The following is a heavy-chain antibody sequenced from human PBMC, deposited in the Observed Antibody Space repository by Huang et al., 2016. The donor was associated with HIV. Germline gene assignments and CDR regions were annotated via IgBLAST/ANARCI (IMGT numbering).Heavy chain of an antibody. V-gene: IGHV1-69*13. D-gene: IGHD2-8*02. Sequence: QVQLVQYGAEVKKPGSSVKVSCKASGGTFSSDAISWVRQAPGQGLEWLGGIIPMFGTANYAQKFQGRVTITADESTSTTYMALSSLRSDDTAVYYCARHTGGIYYYYMDVWGKGTTVTVSS. CDR1: GGTFSSDA. J-gene: IGHJ6*03. CDR2: IIPMFGTA. CDR3: ARHTGGIYYYYMDV.